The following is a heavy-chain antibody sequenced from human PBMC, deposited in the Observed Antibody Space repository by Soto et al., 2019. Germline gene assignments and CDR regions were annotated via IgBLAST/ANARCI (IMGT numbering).Heavy chain of an antibody. CDR1: GFTFSSYG. CDR3: ASVWFGELLDDDAFDI. Sequence: GGSLRLSCAASGFTFSSYGMHWVRQAPGKGLEWVAVIWYDGSNKYYADSVKGRFTISRDNSKNTLYLQMNSLRAEDTAVYYCASVWFGELLDDDAFDIWGQGTMVTVSS. D-gene: IGHD3-10*01. CDR2: IWYDGSNK. J-gene: IGHJ3*02. V-gene: IGHV3-33*01.